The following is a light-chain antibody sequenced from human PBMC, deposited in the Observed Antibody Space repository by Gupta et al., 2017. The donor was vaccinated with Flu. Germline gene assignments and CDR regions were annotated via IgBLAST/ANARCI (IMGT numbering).Light chain of an antibody. CDR2: APS. CDR3: QLSDTSPAT. CDR1: QSISTF. Sequence: DRQMTQSPSSLSASVGDRVSITCRASQSISTFLIWYLQKPGRAPTLLIFAPSRLVTQLPSRSSGRGHGSDFTLTISRLKPEHFTTYCCQLSDTSPATFGQGS. V-gene: IGKV1-39*01. J-gene: IGKJ1*01.